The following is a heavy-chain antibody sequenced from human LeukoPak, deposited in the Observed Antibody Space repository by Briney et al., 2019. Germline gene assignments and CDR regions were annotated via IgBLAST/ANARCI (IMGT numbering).Heavy chain of an antibody. CDR2: IIPIFGTA. V-gene: IGHV1-69*01. J-gene: IGHJ3*02. Sequence: SVKVSCKASGGTLSSYAISWVRQAPGQGLEWMGGIIPIFGTANYAQKFQGRVTITADESTSTAYMELSSLRSEDTAVYYCARDRDVVVVAATHDAFDIWGQGTMVTVSS. D-gene: IGHD2-15*01. CDR1: GGTLSSYA. CDR3: ARDRDVVVVAATHDAFDI.